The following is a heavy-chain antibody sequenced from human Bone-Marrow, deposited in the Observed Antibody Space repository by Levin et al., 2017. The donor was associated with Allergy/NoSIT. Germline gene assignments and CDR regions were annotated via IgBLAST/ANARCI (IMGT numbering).Heavy chain of an antibody. CDR3: AREIRGSEGTF. J-gene: IGHJ4*02. Sequence: PGGSLRLSCAASGFTFSAYWMGWVRQAPGRGLEWVANMNLDGSEKYYLDSVKGRFTISRDNAKNSLYLQMNSLRAEDTAVYYCAREIRGSEGTFWGQGTLVTVSS. D-gene: IGHD3-10*01. V-gene: IGHV3-7*04. CDR1: GFTFSAYW. CDR2: MNLDGSEK.